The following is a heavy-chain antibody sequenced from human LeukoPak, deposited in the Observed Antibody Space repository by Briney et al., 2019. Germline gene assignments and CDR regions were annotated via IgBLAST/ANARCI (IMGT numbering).Heavy chain of an antibody. V-gene: IGHV4-31*03. Sequence: TLSLTCTVSDGSISRGGYFWSWIRQNPGKGLRWIGYIYHGGNTYYNPSLKSRVTISVDTSKNQFSLTLSSVTAADTAMYYCARVRYYGSGEEIDPWGQGTLVTVSS. D-gene: IGHD3-10*01. CDR3: ARVRYYGSGEEIDP. CDR2: IYHGGNT. J-gene: IGHJ5*02. CDR1: DGSISRGGYF.